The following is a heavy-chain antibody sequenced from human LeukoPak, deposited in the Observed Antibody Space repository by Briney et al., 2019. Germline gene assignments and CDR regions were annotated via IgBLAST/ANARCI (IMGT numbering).Heavy chain of an antibody. CDR2: ISTDGSDK. CDR3: ARSLIPGRWYFDL. D-gene: IGHD3-10*01. V-gene: IGHV3-30*04. Sequence: QPGRSLRLSCAVSGFTFSSFPFPWVRQAPGKGLEWVAAISTDGSDKYNGDSVKGRFTISSANPMNTLYMQMNGLRPDDTAVYYCARSLIPGRWYFDLWGRGTLVTVSS. J-gene: IGHJ2*01. CDR1: GFTFSSFP.